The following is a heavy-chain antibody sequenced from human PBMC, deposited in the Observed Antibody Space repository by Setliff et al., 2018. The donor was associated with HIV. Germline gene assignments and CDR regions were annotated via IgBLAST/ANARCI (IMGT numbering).Heavy chain of an antibody. Sequence: PSETLSLTCTVSGGSIRSGSYYWSWIRQPPGKGLEWIGYIYYSGSTYYNPSLKSRVTISVDTSKNQFSLNLTSVTAADTAVFYCARASTGYSSIWYRNGLTYYNYMDVWGRGTKVTVSS. D-gene: IGHD6-13*01. CDR3: ARASTGYSSIWYRNGLTYYNYMDV. J-gene: IGHJ6*03. V-gene: IGHV4-61*01. CDR2: IYYSGST. CDR1: GGSIRSGSYY.